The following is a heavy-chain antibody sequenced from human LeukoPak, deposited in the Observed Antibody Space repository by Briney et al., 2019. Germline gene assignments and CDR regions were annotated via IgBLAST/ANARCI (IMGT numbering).Heavy chain of an antibody. CDR3: ARGGGPKFGYYYGMDV. CDR1: GFTFSSYA. J-gene: IGHJ6*02. Sequence: GRSLRLSCAASGFTFSSYAMHWVRQAPGKGLEWVAVISYDGSNKYYADSVKGRFTISRDNSKNTLYLQMNSLRAEDTAVYYCARGGGPKFGYYYGMDVWGQGTTVTVSS. V-gene: IGHV3-30-3*02. CDR2: ISYDGSNK. D-gene: IGHD2-15*01.